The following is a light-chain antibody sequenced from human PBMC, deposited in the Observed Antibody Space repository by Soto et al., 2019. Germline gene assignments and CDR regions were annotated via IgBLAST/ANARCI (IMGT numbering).Light chain of an antibody. V-gene: IGKV1-5*03. J-gene: IGKJ1*01. Sequence: DIQMTQSPSTLSASVGDRVTIVCRASQSISSWLAWYQQKPGKAPKLLISKASNLDSGVPSRFSGSGSGTEFNLTISSLQPEDFATYYCQQYNNWPPWTFGQGTKVEIK. CDR1: QSISSW. CDR2: KAS. CDR3: QQYNNWPPWT.